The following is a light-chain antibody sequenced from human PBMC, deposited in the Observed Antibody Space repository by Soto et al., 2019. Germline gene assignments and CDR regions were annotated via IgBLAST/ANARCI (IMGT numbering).Light chain of an antibody. J-gene: IGKJ4*01. CDR2: KAS. V-gene: IGKV1-5*03. Sequence: DIQMTQSPSTLSASVGDRVTIIGRDSQSVSSRLAWYQQKPGKAPKPLIYKASSLESGVPSRFSGSGSGTEFSLTISSLQPDDFATYYCQQYHRYSPLTFGEGTTVEIK. CDR1: QSVSSR. CDR3: QQYHRYSPLT.